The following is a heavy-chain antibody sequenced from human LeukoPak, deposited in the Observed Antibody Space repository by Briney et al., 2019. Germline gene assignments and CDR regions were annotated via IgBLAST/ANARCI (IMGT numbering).Heavy chain of an antibody. CDR2: ISSSSSYI. CDR3: ASGRFGELLIYDY. V-gene: IGHV3-21*04. CDR1: GFTFSSYS. D-gene: IGHD3-10*01. J-gene: IGHJ4*02. Sequence: GGSLRLSCAASGFTFSSYSMNWVRQAPGKGLEWVSSISSSSSYIYYADSVKGRFTISRDNSKNTLYLQMNSLRAEDTAVYYCASGRFGELLIYDYWGQGTLVTVSS.